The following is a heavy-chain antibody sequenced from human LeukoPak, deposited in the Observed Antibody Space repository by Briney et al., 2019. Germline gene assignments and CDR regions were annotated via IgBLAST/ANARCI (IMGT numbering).Heavy chain of an antibody. CDR2: VYHNGNT. Sequence: SETLSLNCAVSGFSITGGYYWVWIRQPPGKGLEWIESVYHNGNTLFNTSLKSRVTLSVDSSKNQFSLRLSSVTAADTARYYCARNEGIVVAGTWFDNWGQGTLVIVSS. V-gene: IGHV4-38-2*01. J-gene: IGHJ4*02. CDR3: ARNEGIVVAGTWFDN. D-gene: IGHD6-19*01. CDR1: GFSITGGYY.